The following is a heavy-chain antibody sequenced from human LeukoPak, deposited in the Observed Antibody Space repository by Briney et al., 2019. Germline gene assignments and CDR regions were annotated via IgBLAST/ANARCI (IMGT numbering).Heavy chain of an antibody. CDR3: AIIHSGPTASLA. V-gene: IGHV3-30*03. CDR2: IAYDGSNK. J-gene: IGHJ5*02. CDR1: GFSFRTSG. Sequence: GGSLRLSCEASGFSFRTSGMHWVRQAPGKGLEWVAVIAYDGSNKYYGDSVKGRFTISRDNSKNTLYLQMNSLRSEDTAVYSWAIIHSGPTASLAWGGGTLSPSPQ. D-gene: IGHD2-21*01.